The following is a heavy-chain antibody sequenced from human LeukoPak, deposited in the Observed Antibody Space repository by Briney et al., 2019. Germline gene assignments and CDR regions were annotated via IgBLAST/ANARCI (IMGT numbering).Heavy chain of an antibody. CDR1: GYSFTSNW. Sequence: GESLKISCKGSGYSFTSNWIGWVRQMPGKGLELMGIMYPGDSDTRYSPSFQGQVTISVDKSISTAYLQWTSLKASDTAMYYCAAGELWFGEPRWFDPWGQGTLVTVSS. D-gene: IGHD3-10*01. CDR2: MYPGDSDT. CDR3: AAGELWFGEPRWFDP. J-gene: IGHJ5*02. V-gene: IGHV5-51*01.